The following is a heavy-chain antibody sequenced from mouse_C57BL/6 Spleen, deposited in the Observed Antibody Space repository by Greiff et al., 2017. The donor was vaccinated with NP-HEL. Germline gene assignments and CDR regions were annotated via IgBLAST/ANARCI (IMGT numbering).Heavy chain of an antibody. CDR3: ARAGDDYDPYYFDY. V-gene: IGHV1-80*01. CDR1: GYAFSSYW. Sequence: QVQLQQSGAELVKPGASVKISCKASGYAFSSYWMNWVKQRPGKGLEWIGQIYPGDGDTNYNGKFKGTATLTADKSSSTAYMQLSSLTSEDSAVYFCARAGDDYDPYYFDYWGKGTTLTVSS. CDR2: IYPGDGDT. D-gene: IGHD2-4*01. J-gene: IGHJ2*01.